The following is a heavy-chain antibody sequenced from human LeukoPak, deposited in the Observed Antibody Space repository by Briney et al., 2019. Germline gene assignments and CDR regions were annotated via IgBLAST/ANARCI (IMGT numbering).Heavy chain of an antibody. J-gene: IGHJ5*02. D-gene: IGHD3-22*01. CDR3: ARGEAYYYDSSGYSA. CDR2: ISSSSSYI. CDR1: GFTFSSYS. V-gene: IGHV3-21*01. Sequence: PGGSLRLSCAASGFTFSSYSMNWVRQAPGKGLEWVSSISSSSSYIYYADSVKGRFTISRDNAKNSLYLQMNSLRAEDTAAYYCARGEAYYYDSSGYSAWGQGTLVTVSS.